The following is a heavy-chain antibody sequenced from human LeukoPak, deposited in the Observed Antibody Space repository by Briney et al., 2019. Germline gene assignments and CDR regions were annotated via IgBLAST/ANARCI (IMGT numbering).Heavy chain of an antibody. CDR2: ISGSGDST. CDR1: GFTFSSYA. CDR3: AVSVTYGMDV. Sequence: GGSLRLSCAASGFTFSSYAMSWVRQAPGKGLEWVSAISGSGDSTYYADSVKGRFTISRDNSKNTLYLQMNSLRAEDTAVYYCAVSVTYGMDVWGQGTTVTVSS. D-gene: IGHD4-17*01. V-gene: IGHV3-23*01. J-gene: IGHJ6*02.